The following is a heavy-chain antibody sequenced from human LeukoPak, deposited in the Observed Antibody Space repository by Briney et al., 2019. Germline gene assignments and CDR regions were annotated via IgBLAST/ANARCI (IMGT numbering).Heavy chain of an antibody. CDR1: GGSISSGGYY. CDR2: VSYSGNT. V-gene: IGHV4-61*08. CDR3: TRGRDGGNYTPLDL. D-gene: IGHD4-23*01. J-gene: IGHJ5*02. Sequence: SQTLSLTCTVSGGSISSGGYYWSWIRQPPGKGLEWIGCVSYSGNTNYNPSLKSRVTISVDMSKNQFSLKLTSVTAADTAVYYCTRGRDGGNYTPLDLWGQGTLVTVSS.